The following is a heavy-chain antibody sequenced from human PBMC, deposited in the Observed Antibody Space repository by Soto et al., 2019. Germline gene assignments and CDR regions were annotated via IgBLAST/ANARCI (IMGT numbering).Heavy chain of an antibody. CDR1: GGSISSYY. D-gene: IGHD5-18*01. CDR2: IYYSGST. CDR3: ARLGTALAGSNDY. J-gene: IGHJ4*02. Sequence: QVQLQESGPGLVKPSETLSLTCTVSGGSISSYYWSWIRQPPGKGLEWIGYIYYSGSTNYNPSLKSRVTISVDTSKNQFSLKLSSVTAADTAVYYCARLGTALAGSNDYWGQGTLVTVSS. V-gene: IGHV4-59*01.